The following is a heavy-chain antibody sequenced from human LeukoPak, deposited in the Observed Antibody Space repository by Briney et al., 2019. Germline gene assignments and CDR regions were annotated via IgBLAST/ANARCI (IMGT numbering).Heavy chain of an antibody. Sequence: PGGSLRLSCTASRVTFSGYTMNWVRQAPGKGLEWVSSISSRSSDIYYADSVKGRFTISRDNAKNSLYLQMNSLRDEDTAVYYCARVRYFDYWGQGTLVTVSS. CDR2: ISSRSSDI. CDR3: ARVRYFDY. D-gene: IGHD3-10*01. CDR1: RVTFSGYT. J-gene: IGHJ4*02. V-gene: IGHV3-21*01.